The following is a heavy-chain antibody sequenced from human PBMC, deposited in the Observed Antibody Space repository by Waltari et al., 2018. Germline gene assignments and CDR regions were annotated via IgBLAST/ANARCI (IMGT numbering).Heavy chain of an antibody. CDR2: FIPMFGTT. Sequence: QVQLVPSGAEVKKSGSSGKVSCKACGGAFSFYSIACVRQAPGQGLEWMGGFIPMFGTTKYAQRFQGRVTITADESTSTAFMELNSLTSEDTAVYYCARGTVYYYDSGSRYYMDVWGNGTTVTVSS. CDR1: GGAFSFYS. CDR3: ARGTVYYYDSGSRYYMDV. D-gene: IGHD3-10*01. J-gene: IGHJ6*03. V-gene: IGHV1-69*12.